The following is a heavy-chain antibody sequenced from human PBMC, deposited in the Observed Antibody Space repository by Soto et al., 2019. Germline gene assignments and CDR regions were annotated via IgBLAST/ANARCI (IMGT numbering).Heavy chain of an antibody. CDR1: GYTFTSYA. CDR3: ARALYYYDSSGYHNLYYFDY. Sequence: ASVKVSCKASGYTFTSYAMHWLRQAPGQRLEWMGWINAGNGNTKYSQKFQGRVTITRDTSASTAYMELSSLRSEDTAVYYCARALYYYDSSGYHNLYYFDYWGQGTLVTVSS. D-gene: IGHD3-22*01. CDR2: INAGNGNT. V-gene: IGHV1-3*01. J-gene: IGHJ4*02.